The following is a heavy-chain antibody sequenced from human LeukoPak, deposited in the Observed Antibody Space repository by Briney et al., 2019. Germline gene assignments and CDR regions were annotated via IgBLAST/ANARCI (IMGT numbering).Heavy chain of an antibody. D-gene: IGHD3-10*01. Sequence: GGTLRLSCVASGFTFSNSGMIWVRQAPGKGLEWVSAIISGDTTYYADSVKGRFTISRDNSKNTLYLQMNSLRAEDTAVYYCAKVTYGSGTYGAFDYWGQGTLVTVSS. J-gene: IGHJ4*02. V-gene: IGHV3-23*01. CDR2: IISGDTT. CDR3: AKVTYGSGTYGAFDY. CDR1: GFTFSNSG.